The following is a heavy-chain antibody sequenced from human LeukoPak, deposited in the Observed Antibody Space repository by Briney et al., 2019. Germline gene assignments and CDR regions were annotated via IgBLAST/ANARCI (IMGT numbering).Heavy chain of an antibody. CDR2: MNPNSGNT. CDR1: GYTFTSYD. J-gene: IGHJ4*02. D-gene: IGHD1-26*01. Sequence: ASVKVSCKASGYTFTSYDINWVRQATGQGLEWMGWMNPNSGNTGYAQKFQGRVTMTRNTSISTAYMELSSLRAEDTAVYYCASLSSYSGSYYDYWGQGTLVTVSS. V-gene: IGHV1-8*01. CDR3: ASLSSYSGSYYDY.